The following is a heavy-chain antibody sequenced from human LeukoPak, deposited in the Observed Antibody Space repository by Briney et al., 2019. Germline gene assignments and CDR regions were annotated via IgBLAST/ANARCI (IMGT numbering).Heavy chain of an antibody. V-gene: IGHV3-33*08. D-gene: IGHD3-10*01. CDR1: GFTFSSYG. CDR3: ARSVYGSGSYMDV. J-gene: IGHJ6*03. CDR2: IRFDGDNK. Sequence: SGGSLRLSCAAFGFTFSSYGMHWVRQAPGKGLGWVAVIRFDGDNKYYGEAVKGRFTIARNNAENKLSWDMNNLRADDTAVYFCARSVYGSGSYMDVWGQGTTVIVSS.